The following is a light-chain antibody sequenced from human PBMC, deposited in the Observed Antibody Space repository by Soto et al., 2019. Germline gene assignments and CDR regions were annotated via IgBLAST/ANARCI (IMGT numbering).Light chain of an antibody. CDR3: QQYDNYALT. CDR1: ESISSW. J-gene: IGKJ4*01. V-gene: IGKV1-5*01. Sequence: DIQMTQSPSILSASVGDRVTITCRASESISSWLAWYQQKPGKAPKLLIYDASSLESGVPSRFSGSGSGTEFTLTISSLQPDDFASYYCQQYDNYALTFGGGTKVEIK. CDR2: DAS.